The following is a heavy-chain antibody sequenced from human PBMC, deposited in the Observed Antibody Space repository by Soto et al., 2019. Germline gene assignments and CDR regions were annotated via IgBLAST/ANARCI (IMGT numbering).Heavy chain of an antibody. J-gene: IGHJ6*02. CDR3: ARIDCTGNNCNPYYHYGMDV. V-gene: IGHV3-48*03. CDR2: ISSSGTGT. Sequence: GGSLRLSCAASGFTFSSYEMHWVRQAPGKGLEWISYISSSGTGTYYADSVRGRFTMSRDNTKNSVSLQMYSLRAEDTAIYYCARIDCTGNNCNPYYHYGMDVWGQGTTVTVSS. CDR1: GFTFSSYE. D-gene: IGHD1-20*01.